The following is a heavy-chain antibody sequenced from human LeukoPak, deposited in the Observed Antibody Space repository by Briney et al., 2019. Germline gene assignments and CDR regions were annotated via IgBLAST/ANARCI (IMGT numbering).Heavy chain of an antibody. CDR2: IIPIFGTA. CDR3: ARDRAPVVPAAIRYYYYYMDV. D-gene: IGHD2-2*02. Sequence: GSSVKVSCKASGCTFSSYAISWVRQAPAQGLEWMGRIIPIFGTANYAQKFQGRVTITTDESTSTAYMELSSLRSEDTAVYYCARDRAPVVPAAIRYYYYYMDVWGKGTTVTVSS. CDR1: GCTFSSYA. J-gene: IGHJ6*03. V-gene: IGHV1-69*05.